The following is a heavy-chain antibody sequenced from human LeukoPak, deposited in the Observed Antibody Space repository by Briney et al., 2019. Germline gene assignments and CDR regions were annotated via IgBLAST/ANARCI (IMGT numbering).Heavy chain of an antibody. CDR3: TRGHWGLQS. CDR1: GASVTDYY. V-gene: IGHV4-59*02. Sequence: SETLSLTCTVSGASVTDYYCSWVRQSPGRGLEWISYIHHSGNSDYNPSLRSRVTTSLDTSKNQFSLNLISVTAADTAVYYCTRGHWGLQSWSQGTLVTVSS. J-gene: IGHJ5*02. D-gene: IGHD7-27*01. CDR2: IHHSGNS.